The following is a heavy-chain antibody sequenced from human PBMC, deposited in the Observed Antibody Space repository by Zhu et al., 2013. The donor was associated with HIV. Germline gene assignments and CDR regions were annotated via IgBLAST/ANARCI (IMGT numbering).Heavy chain of an antibody. CDR2: ISTSNGNT. V-gene: IGHV1-18*01. J-gene: IGHJ3*01. CDR1: GYTFSNFG. CDR3: AKGGGHVVVAVGTFDV. D-gene: IGHD2-15*01. Sequence: QAQLVQSGTEVKKPGASVKVSCKASGYTFSNFGITWVRQAPGQGPEWMGWISTSNGNTKYAERVQDRVTMTTDTLTTTAYMELRSLTPDDTAVFYCAKGGGHVVVAVGTFDVWGQGTSVTVSP.